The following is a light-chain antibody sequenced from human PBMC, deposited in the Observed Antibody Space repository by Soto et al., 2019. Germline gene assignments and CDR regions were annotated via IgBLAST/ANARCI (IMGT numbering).Light chain of an antibody. V-gene: IGLV1-47*02. Sequence: QSVLTQPPSASGTPGQRLTIFCFGSSSNIGSNYVYWYQQLPGTAPKLLIYSTNQRPSGVPDRFSGSKSGTSASLASSGLRSEDEANYFCATWDDSLSGVVFGGGTKLTVL. J-gene: IGLJ2*01. CDR2: STN. CDR1: SSNIGSNY. CDR3: ATWDDSLSGVV.